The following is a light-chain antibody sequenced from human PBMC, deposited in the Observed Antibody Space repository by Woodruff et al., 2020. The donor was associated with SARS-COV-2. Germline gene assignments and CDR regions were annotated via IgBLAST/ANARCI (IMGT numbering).Light chain of an antibody. CDR3: QAWDSSIGR. V-gene: IGLV3-1*01. J-gene: IGLJ2*01. CDR2: QDS. Sequence: SWGHTARITCSGDKLGDKYACWYQQKPGQSPVLVIYQDSKRPSGIPERFSGSNSGNTATLTISGTQAMDEADYYCQAWDSSIGRFGGG. CDR1: KLGDKY.